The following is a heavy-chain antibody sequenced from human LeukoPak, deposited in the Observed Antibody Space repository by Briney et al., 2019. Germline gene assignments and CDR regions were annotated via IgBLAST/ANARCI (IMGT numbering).Heavy chain of an antibody. V-gene: IGHV3-23*01. J-gene: IGHJ4*02. D-gene: IGHD3-3*01. CDR2: ISGSGGST. CDR1: GFTFSSYA. CDR3: AKDHSRIFGVVIPFDY. Sequence: PGGSLRLSCAASGFTFSSYAMSWVRQAPGKGLEWVSAISGSGGSTYYADSVKGRFTISRDNSKNTLYLQMNSLRAEDTAVYHCAKDHSRIFGVVIPFDYWGQGTLVTVSS.